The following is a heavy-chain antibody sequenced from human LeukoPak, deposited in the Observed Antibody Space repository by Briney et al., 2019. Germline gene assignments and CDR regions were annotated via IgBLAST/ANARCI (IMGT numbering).Heavy chain of an antibody. CDR2: INHSGST. CDR1: GGSFSGYY. V-gene: IGHV4-34*01. J-gene: IGHJ6*03. CDR3: ARVYVYYYYYMDV. D-gene: IGHD3-10*02. Sequence: PSEQLSLTGAVYGGSFSGYYWSWIRQPPGKGLEWIGEINHSGSTNYNPSLKSRVTISVDTSKNQFSLKLSSVTAADTAVYYCARVYVYYYYYMDVWGKGTTVTVSS.